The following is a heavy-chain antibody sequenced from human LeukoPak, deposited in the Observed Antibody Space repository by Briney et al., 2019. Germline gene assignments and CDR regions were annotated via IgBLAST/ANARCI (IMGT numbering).Heavy chain of an antibody. V-gene: IGHV4-59*01. CDR3: ASLAAGQYYYGMDV. J-gene: IGHJ6*02. Sequence: PSETLSLTCTVSGGSISSYYWSWIRQPPGKGLEWIGYIYYSGSTNYNPSLKSRVTISVDTSKNQFSLKLSSVTAADTAVYYCASLAAGQYYYGMDVWGQGTTVTVSS. CDR1: GGSISSYY. CDR2: IYYSGST. D-gene: IGHD6-13*01.